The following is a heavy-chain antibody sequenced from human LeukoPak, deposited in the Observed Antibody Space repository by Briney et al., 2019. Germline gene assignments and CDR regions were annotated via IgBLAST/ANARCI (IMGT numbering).Heavy chain of an antibody. D-gene: IGHD3-10*01. J-gene: IGHJ4*02. V-gene: IGHV1-18*01. CDR1: GGTFSSYA. CDR3: ARDGLWFGELPTNYFDY. CDR2: ISAYNGNT. Sequence: GASVKVSCKASGGTFSSYAISWVRQAPGQGLEWMGWISAYNGNTNYAQKLQGRVTMTTDTSTSTAYMELRSLRSDDTAVYYCARDGLWFGELPTNYFDYWGQGTLVTVSS.